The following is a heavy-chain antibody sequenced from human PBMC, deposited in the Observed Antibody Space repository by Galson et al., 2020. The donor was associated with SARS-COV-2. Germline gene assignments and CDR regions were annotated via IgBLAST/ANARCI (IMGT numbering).Heavy chain of an antibody. CDR2: IDPSDSYT. V-gene: IGHV5-10-1*01. CDR1: GYSFTSYW. CDR3: ARFPLQPLYNWFDP. Sequence: GESLKISCHGSGYSFTSYWISWVRQIPGKGPAWMGRIDPSDSYTNYSPSFQGHVTISADKSISTAYLQWSSLKASDTAMCYCARFPLQPLYNWFDPWGQGTLVTVSS. D-gene: IGHD1-1*01. J-gene: IGHJ5*02.